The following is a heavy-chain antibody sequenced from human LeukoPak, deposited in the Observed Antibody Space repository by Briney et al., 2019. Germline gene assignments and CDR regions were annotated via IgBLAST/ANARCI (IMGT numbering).Heavy chain of an antibody. J-gene: IGHJ6*03. CDR2: ISYDGSNK. CDR1: GFTFSSYG. Sequence: QPGGSLRLSCAASGFTFSSYGMHWVRQAPGKGLEWVAVISYDGSNKYYADSVKGRFTISRDNSKNTLYLQMNSLRAEDTAVYYCAKDAGGGGYDGYYYYMDVWGKGTTVTVSS. CDR3: AKDAGGGGYDGYYYYMDV. D-gene: IGHD5-12*01. V-gene: IGHV3-30*18.